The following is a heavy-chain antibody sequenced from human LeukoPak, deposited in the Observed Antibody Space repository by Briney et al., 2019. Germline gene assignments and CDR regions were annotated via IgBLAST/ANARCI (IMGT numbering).Heavy chain of an antibody. CDR1: GFTFSSYS. CDR2: ISSSSGYI. J-gene: IGHJ5*02. CDR3: ARDAFDP. V-gene: IGHV3-21*01. Sequence: GGSLRLSCAASGFTFSSYSMNWVRQAPGKGLEGVASISSSSGYIYYADSVKGRFTISRDNAKNALYLQMSSLRAEDTAVYYCARDAFDPWGQGTLVTVSS.